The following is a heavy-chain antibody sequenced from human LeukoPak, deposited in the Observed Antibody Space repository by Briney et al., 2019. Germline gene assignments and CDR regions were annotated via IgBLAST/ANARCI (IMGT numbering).Heavy chain of an antibody. CDR3: ASPDGQYYDILTGYPGY. J-gene: IGHJ4*02. CDR2: ISYDGSNK. Sequence: GRSLRLSCAASGFTFSSYARHWVRQAPGKGLEWVAVISYDGSNKYYADSVKGRFTISRDNSKNTLYLQMNSLRAEDTAVYYCASPDGQYYDILTGYPGYWGQGTLVTVSS. D-gene: IGHD3-9*01. V-gene: IGHV3-30-3*01. CDR1: GFTFSSYA.